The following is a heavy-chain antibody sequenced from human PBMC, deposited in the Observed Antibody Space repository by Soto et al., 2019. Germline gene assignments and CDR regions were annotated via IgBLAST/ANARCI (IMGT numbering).Heavy chain of an antibody. CDR3: ARVRDYGSGSYYTNWFDP. CDR2: IIPIFGTA. D-gene: IGHD3-10*01. J-gene: IGHJ5*02. Sequence: SVKVSCKASGGTFSSYAISWVRQAPGQGLEWMGGIIPIFGTANYAQKFQGRVTITADESTSTAYMELSSLRSEDTAVYYCARVRDYGSGSYYTNWFDPWGQGTLVTVSS. CDR1: GGTFSSYA. V-gene: IGHV1-69*13.